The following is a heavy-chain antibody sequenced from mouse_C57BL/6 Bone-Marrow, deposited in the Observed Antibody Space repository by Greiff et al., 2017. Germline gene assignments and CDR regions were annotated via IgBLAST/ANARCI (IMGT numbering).Heavy chain of an antibody. CDR2: IDPSDSET. CDR3: ARMVTTRYFDV. J-gene: IGHJ1*03. Sequence: QVQLQQPGAELVRPGSSVKLSCKASCYTFTSYWMHWVKQRPIQGLEWIGNIDPSDSETHYNQKFKDKATLTVDKSSSTAYMQLSSLTSEDSAVYYCARMVTTRYFDVWGTGTTVTVSS. CDR1: CYTFTSYW. D-gene: IGHD2-2*01. V-gene: IGHV1-52*01.